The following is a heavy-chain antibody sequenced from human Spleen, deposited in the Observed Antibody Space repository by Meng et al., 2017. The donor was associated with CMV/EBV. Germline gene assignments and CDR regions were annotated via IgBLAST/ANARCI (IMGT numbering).Heavy chain of an antibody. CDR1: GFTFGDYA. J-gene: IGHJ4*02. CDR3: ARQGRVYFDY. D-gene: IGHD3-10*01. V-gene: IGHV4-34*01. CDR2: ISQSGRT. Sequence: GSLRLSCTASGFTFGDYAMSWVRQAPGKGLEWVGEISQSGRTNYNLALKSRVSMSVHTSERQFSLELSSVTAADSAVYYCARQGRVYFDYWGQGILVTVSS.